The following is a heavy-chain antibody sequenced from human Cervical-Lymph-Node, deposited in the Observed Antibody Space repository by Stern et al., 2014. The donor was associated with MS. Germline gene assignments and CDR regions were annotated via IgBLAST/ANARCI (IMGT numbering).Heavy chain of an antibody. D-gene: IGHD4-17*01. J-gene: IGHJ3*01. Sequence: EVQLVESGGGLVQPGGSLRLSCAASGFTFRSYGMNWVRQAPGQGLEWVSYISSSSSHIYYADSVKGRFTISRDNAKNSLFLQMNSLRAEDTAVYYCARDDVPMYGDNDAFDVWGQGTMVTVSS. CDR3: ARDDVPMYGDNDAFDV. CDR2: ISSSSSHI. CDR1: GFTFRSYG. V-gene: IGHV3-48*01.